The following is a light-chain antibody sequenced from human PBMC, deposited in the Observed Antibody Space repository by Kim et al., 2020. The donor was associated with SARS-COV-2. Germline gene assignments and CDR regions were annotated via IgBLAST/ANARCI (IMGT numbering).Light chain of an antibody. CDR1: SSNIGNNA. CDR3: AAWDDSLNGHVV. Sequence: QRVTISCSGSSSNIGNNAVIWYQQLPGKAPQLLIYYNDLLPSGVSDRFSASKSGTSASLAISGLQSEDEADYFCAAWDDSLNGHVVFGGGTQLTVL. J-gene: IGLJ2*01. V-gene: IGLV1-36*01. CDR2: YND.